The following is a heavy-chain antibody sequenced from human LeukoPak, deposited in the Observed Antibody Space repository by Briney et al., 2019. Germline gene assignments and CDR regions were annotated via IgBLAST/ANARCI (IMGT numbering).Heavy chain of an antibody. D-gene: IGHD6-13*01. CDR2: VKGDGRTT. CDR3: TTVPYSSSWYFDY. J-gene: IGHJ4*02. CDR1: GLTFSDFW. Sequence: PGGSLRLSCAASGLTFSDFWMHWVRQPPGKGLVWVALVKGDGRTTIYADSVKGRFTISRDNAKNTLYLQMNSLKTEDTAVYYCTTVPYSSSWYFDYWGQGTLVTVSS. V-gene: IGHV3-74*01.